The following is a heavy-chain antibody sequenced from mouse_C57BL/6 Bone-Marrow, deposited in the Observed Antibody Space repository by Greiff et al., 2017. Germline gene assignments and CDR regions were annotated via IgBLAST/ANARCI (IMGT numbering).Heavy chain of an antibody. CDR1: GFTFSSYA. Sequence: EVQRVESGGGLVKPGGSLKLSCAASGFTFSSYAMSWVRQTPEKRLEWVATISDGGSYTYYPDNVKGRFTISRDTAKNNLYLQMSHLKSEDTAMYYCARLTHAMDYWGQGTSVTVSS. V-gene: IGHV5-4*01. D-gene: IGHD4-1*01. J-gene: IGHJ4*01. CDR3: ARLTHAMDY. CDR2: ISDGGSYT.